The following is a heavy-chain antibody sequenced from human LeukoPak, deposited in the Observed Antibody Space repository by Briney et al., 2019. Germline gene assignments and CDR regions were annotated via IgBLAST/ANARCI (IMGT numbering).Heavy chain of an antibody. CDR1: GGSFSGYY. J-gene: IGHJ4*02. CDR2: INHSGST. V-gene: IGHV4-34*01. Sequence: SETLSLTRAVYGGSFSGYYWSWIRQPPGKGLEWIGEINHSGSTNYNPSLKSRVTISVDTSKNQFSLKLSSVTAADTAVYYCARMAAMVTLDYWGQGTLVTVSS. D-gene: IGHD5-18*01. CDR3: ARMAAMVTLDY.